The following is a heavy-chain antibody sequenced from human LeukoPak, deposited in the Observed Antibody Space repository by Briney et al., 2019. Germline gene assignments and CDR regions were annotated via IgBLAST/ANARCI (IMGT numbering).Heavy chain of an antibody. Sequence: ASVKVSCKASGYTFTNYYMHWVRQAPGQGLEWMGIINPSGRSTNYAQKFQGRVTMTRDTSTSTVYMELSSLRSEDTAVYYCAREHSGYDSWGQGTLLTVSS. D-gene: IGHD5-12*01. CDR2: INPSGRST. CDR1: GYTFTNYY. CDR3: AREHSGYDS. J-gene: IGHJ5*02. V-gene: IGHV1-46*01.